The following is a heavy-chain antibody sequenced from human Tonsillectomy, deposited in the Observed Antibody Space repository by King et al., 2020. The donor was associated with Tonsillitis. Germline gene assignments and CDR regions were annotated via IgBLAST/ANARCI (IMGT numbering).Heavy chain of an antibody. D-gene: IGHD3-16*01. Sequence: VQLVESGGGLVKPGGSLRLSCAASGFTFSSYSMNWVRQAPGKGLEWVSSISSSSSYIYYADSVKGRFTISRDNAKNSLYLQMDSLRAEDTALYYCARVGEGTIYFYYGMDVWGQGTTVTVSS. CDR1: GFTFSSYS. CDR3: ARVGEGTIYFYYGMDV. J-gene: IGHJ6*02. CDR2: ISSSSSYI. V-gene: IGHV3-21*01.